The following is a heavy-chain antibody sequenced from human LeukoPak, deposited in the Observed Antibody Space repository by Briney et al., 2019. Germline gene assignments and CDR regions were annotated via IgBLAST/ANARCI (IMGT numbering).Heavy chain of an antibody. CDR3: ARVLVSSSSGGDY. Sequence: GGSLRLSCAASGFTFSNYGMHWVRQAPGKGLEWVAYIWYDGSNKYYTDFVKGRFTISRDNSENTLYLQMNGLRAEDTAVYYCARVLVSSSSGGDYWGQGTLVTVSS. CDR1: GFTFSNYG. J-gene: IGHJ4*02. D-gene: IGHD6-6*01. CDR2: IWYDGSNK. V-gene: IGHV3-33*01.